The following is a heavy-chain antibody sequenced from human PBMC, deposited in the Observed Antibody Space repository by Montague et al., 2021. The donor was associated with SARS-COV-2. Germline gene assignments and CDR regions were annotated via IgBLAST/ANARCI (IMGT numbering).Heavy chain of an antibody. V-gene: IGHV4-39*01. CDR2: INYSGKT. CDR3: ARRAQWPLNWFFDL. Sequence: SETLSLTCTVSGGSISSGTYYWGWVRQPPGKGLEWIGTINYSGKTYYNPSLKSRVTISVDTSKNQFSLKVTSVTAADTAVYYCARRAQWPLNWFFDLWGRGTLVTVSS. D-gene: IGHD6-19*01. J-gene: IGHJ2*01. CDR1: GGSISSGTYY.